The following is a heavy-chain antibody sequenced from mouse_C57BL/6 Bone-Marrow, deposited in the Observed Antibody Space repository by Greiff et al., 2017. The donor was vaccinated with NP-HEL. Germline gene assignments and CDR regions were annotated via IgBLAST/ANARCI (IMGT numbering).Heavy chain of an antibody. CDR2: ISSGGDYI. D-gene: IGHD2-5*01. V-gene: IGHV5-9-1*02. CDR3: TRAYYSNPGYWYFDV. CDR1: GFTFSSYA. J-gene: IGHJ1*03. Sequence: EVKLVESGEGLVKPGGSLKLSCAASGFTFSSYAMSWVRQTPEKRLEWVAYISSGGDYIYYADTVKGRFTISSANARNTLYLQMSSRKSEDTAMYYCTRAYYSNPGYWYFDVWGTGTTVTVSS.